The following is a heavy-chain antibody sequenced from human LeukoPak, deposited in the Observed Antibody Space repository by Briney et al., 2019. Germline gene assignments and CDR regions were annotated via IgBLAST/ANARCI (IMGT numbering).Heavy chain of an antibody. J-gene: IGHJ4*02. CDR1: GFTFSSYG. D-gene: IGHD2-15*01. Sequence: GGSLRLSCAASGFTFSSYGMHWVRQAPGKGLEWVALISYDGSNKYYADSVKGRFTISRDNSKNTLYLQMNSLRAEDTAVYYCAKGGYCSGGSCYAFDYWGQGTLVTVSS. CDR3: AKGGYCSGGSCYAFDY. V-gene: IGHV3-30*18. CDR2: ISYDGSNK.